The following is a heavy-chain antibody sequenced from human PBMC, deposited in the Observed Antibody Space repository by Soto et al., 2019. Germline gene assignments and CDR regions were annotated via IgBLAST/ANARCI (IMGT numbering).Heavy chain of an antibody. D-gene: IGHD3-10*01. Sequence: QLQLQESGPGLVKPSETLSLTCTVSGGSISSSSYYWGWIRQPPGKGLEWIGSIYYSGSTYYNPSLKSRVTISVDTSKNQISLKLSSVTAADTAVYYCARQQPVRYYYGSGSPYSWVQGTLVTVSS. V-gene: IGHV4-39*01. CDR1: GGSISSSSYY. CDR3: ARQQPVRYYYGSGSPYS. J-gene: IGHJ4*02. CDR2: IYYSGST.